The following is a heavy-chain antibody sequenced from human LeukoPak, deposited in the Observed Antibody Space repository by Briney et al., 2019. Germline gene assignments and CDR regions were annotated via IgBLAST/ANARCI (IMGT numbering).Heavy chain of an antibody. J-gene: IGHJ4*02. D-gene: IGHD2-21*02. CDR3: ARDHIVVVTAIYYFDH. CDR1: GGSIGGYY. V-gene: IGHV4-4*07. Sequence: SETLSLTCTVSGGSIGGYYWSWIRQPAGKGLEWIGRIHSGGSTDYNPSLKSRVTMSVDTSKNQFSLKLSSVTAADTAVYYCARDHIVVVTAIYYFDHWGQGTLVTVSS. CDR2: IHSGGST.